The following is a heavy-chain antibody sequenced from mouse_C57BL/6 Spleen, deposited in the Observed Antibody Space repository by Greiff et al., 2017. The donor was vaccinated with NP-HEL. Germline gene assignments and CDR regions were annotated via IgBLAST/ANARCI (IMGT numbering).Heavy chain of an antibody. D-gene: IGHD2-2*01. CDR2: INPYNGGT. CDR3: ARAYGYDGYAMDY. J-gene: IGHJ4*01. Sequence: EVQLQQSGPVLVKPGASVKMSCKASGYTFTDYYMNWVKQSHGKSLEWIGVINPYNGGTSYNQKFKGKATLTVDKSSSTAYMELNSLTSEDSAVYYWARAYGYDGYAMDYWGQGTSVTVSS. V-gene: IGHV1-19*01. CDR1: GYTFTDYY.